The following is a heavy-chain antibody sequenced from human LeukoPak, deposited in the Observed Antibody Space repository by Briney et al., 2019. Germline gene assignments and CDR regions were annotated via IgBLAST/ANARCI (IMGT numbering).Heavy chain of an antibody. CDR1: GASITNEDFF. D-gene: IGHD7-27*01. CDR2: ISSSGTT. V-gene: IGHV4-39*02. Sequence: SETLSLTCAVTGASITNEDFFWGWIRQPPGKGLEWVGTISSSGTTYYSPSLRSRLTISVDTSKNHFSLKLTSVTAADTAVYYCVAEAEAADSPLGHLNFDSWGQGILASVSS. J-gene: IGHJ4*02. CDR3: VAEAEAADSPLGHLNFDS.